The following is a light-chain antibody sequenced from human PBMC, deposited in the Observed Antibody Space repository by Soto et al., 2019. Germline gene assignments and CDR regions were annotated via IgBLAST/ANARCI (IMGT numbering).Light chain of an antibody. J-gene: IGKJ3*01. CDR2: GAS. V-gene: IGKV3-20*01. CDR3: QQYSTSPPEFT. Sequence: EIVLTQSPGTLSVSPGERVTLSCRASQSVSSNYLAWYQQRPGQAPRLLIFGASYRATGIPDRFSGSGSGTDFTLTISRLEPVDFAVYYCQQYSTSPPEFTFGPGTKVDSK. CDR1: QSVSSNY.